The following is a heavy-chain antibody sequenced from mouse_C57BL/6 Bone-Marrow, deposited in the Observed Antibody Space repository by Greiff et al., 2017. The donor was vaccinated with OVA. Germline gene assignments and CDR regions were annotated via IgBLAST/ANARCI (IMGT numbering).Heavy chain of an antibody. D-gene: IGHD1-1*01. V-gene: IGHV1-26*01. J-gene: IGHJ2*01. CDR1: GYTFTDYY. CDR3: ARGATVVATRNYFEY. CDR2: INPNNGGT. Sequence: EVQLQQSGPELVKPGASVKISCKASGYTFTDYYMNWVKQSHGKSLEWIGDINPNNGGTSYNQKFKGKATLTVDKSSSTAYMELRSLTSEDSAVYYCARGATVVATRNYFEYWGQGTTLTVSS.